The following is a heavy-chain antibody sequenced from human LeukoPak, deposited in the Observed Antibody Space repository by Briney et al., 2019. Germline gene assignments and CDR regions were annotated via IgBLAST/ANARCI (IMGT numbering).Heavy chain of an antibody. D-gene: IGHD6-19*01. CDR2: ISGSGGST. J-gene: IGHJ3*02. CDR1: GFTFSSYA. Sequence: GGSLRLSCAASGFTFSSYAMSWVHQAPGKGLEWVSAISGSGGSTYYADSVKGRFTISRDNSKNTLYLQMNSLRAEDTAVYYCAKGGSAHSSGWYARDAFDIWGQGTMVTVSS. V-gene: IGHV3-23*01. CDR3: AKGGSAHSSGWYARDAFDI.